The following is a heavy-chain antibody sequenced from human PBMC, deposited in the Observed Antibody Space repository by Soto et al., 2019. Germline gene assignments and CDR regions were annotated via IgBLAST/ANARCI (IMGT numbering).Heavy chain of an antibody. CDR3: ARYSAASGTYYFDY. J-gene: IGHJ4*02. V-gene: IGHV4-4*02. Sequence: QVQLQESGPGLVQPSGTLSLTCAVSGDSISGTNWWSWVRQPPGKGLQWIGEIHHSGSTNYNPSLKSRVTIXVXRXXNQFSLNLNSVTAADTAVYFCARYSAASGTYYFDYWGQGALVTVSS. CDR1: GDSISGTNW. CDR2: IHHSGST. D-gene: IGHD6-13*01.